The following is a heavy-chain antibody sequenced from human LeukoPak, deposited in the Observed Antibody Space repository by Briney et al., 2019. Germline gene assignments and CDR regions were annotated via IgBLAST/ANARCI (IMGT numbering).Heavy chain of an antibody. J-gene: IGHJ6*03. CDR2: IFYSGNT. Sequence: SETLSLTCTVSGGSINSSSYYWGWIRQPPGKGLEWIGSIFYSGNTYDNPSLKSRVTISVDTSKNQFSLKLSSVTAADTAVYYCARHRMVTATYYYYYYMDVWGKGTTVTISS. CDR1: GGSINSSSYY. D-gene: IGHD2-21*02. CDR3: ARHRMVTATYYYYYYMDV. V-gene: IGHV4-39*01.